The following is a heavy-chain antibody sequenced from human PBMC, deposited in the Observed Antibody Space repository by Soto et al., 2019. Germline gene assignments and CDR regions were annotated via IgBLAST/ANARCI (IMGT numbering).Heavy chain of an antibody. J-gene: IGHJ6*02. D-gene: IGHD3-10*01. Sequence: QVQLVESGGGVVQPGRSLRLSCAASGFTFSSYGMHWVRQAPGKGLEWVAVIWYDGSNKYYADSVKGRFTISRDNSKNTLYLQMNSLRAEDTAVYHCARDAGLGVNYYYYGMDVWGQGTTVTVSS. V-gene: IGHV3-33*01. CDR3: ARDAGLGVNYYYYGMDV. CDR2: IWYDGSNK. CDR1: GFTFSSYG.